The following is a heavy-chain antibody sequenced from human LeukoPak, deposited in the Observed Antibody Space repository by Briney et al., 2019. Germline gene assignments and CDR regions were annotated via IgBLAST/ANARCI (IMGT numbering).Heavy chain of an antibody. D-gene: IGHD3-3*01. V-gene: IGHV4-30-4*01. CDR2: IYYSGST. CDR3: ARATYYDFWSGYSDWFDP. J-gene: IGHJ5*02. CDR1: GGSISSGDYY. Sequence: PSQTLSLTCTVSGGSISSGDYYWSWIRQPPGKGLEWIGYIYYSGSTYYNPSLESRVTISVDTSKNQFSLKLSSVTAADTAVYYCARATYYDFWSGYSDWFDPWGQGTLVTVSS.